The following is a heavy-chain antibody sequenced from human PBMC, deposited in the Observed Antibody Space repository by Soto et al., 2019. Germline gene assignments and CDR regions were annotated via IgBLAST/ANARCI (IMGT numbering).Heavy chain of an antibody. D-gene: IGHD6-19*01. CDR2: TYYRSTWYN. J-gene: IGHJ4*02. Sequence: SQTLSLTCAISGDSVSSSTATWNWIRQSPSRGLEWLGRTYYRSTWYNDYADSVKGRITINADTSKNHFSLQLHSVAPEDTAVFYCARSLGSAWSFLFDYWGQGTLVTVYS. CDR3: ARSLGSAWSFLFDY. CDR1: GDSVSSSTAT. V-gene: IGHV6-1*01.